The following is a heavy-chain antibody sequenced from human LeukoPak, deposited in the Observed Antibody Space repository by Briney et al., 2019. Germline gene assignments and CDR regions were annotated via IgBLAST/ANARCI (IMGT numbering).Heavy chain of an antibody. CDR1: GYRFAGYW. V-gene: IGHV5-51*01. Sequence: GGSLKTPGQAPGYRFAGYWSGWVGQMPGKGLGGVGIIFPGDSETTYRPSFQGQVSLSADKSISTAYLQWSSLKGSDPAMNYCARHVAGRWVDYWGQGTLVTVSS. CDR2: IFPGDSET. CDR3: ARHVAGRWVDY. J-gene: IGHJ4*02. D-gene: IGHD6-19*01.